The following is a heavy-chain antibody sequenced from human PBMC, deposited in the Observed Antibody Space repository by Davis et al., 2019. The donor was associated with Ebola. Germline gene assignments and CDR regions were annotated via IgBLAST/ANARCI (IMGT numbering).Heavy chain of an antibody. D-gene: IGHD3-16*01. CDR1: RFVFSTYA. J-gene: IGHJ3*02. Sequence: PGGSLRLSCVASRFVFSTYAMYWVRQTPGKGLEWVASISVGSNEYYADSVKGRFTISRDNSKNTLYLQINGLRSEDTAIYYCARGESLKAFDMWGQGTMVTVSS. CDR2: ISVGSNE. V-gene: IGHV3-30*04. CDR3: ARGESLKAFDM.